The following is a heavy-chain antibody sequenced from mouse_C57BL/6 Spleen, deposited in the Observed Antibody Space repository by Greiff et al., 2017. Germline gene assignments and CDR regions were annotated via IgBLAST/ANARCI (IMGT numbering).Heavy chain of an antibody. J-gene: IGHJ1*03. Sequence: EVKLMESGGGLVKPGGSLKLSCAASGFTFSDYGMHWVRQAPEKGLEWVAYISSGSSTIYYADTVKGRFPIFRDNAKNTLFLQMTSLRSEDTAMYYCARGDFYYYGSSRYFDVWGTGTTVTVAS. CDR3: ARGDFYYYGSSRYFDV. CDR1: GFTFSDYG. CDR2: ISSGSSTI. D-gene: IGHD1-1*01. V-gene: IGHV5-17*01.